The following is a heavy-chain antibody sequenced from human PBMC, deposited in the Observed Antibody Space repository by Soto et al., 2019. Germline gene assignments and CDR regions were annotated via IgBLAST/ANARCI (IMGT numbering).Heavy chain of an antibody. D-gene: IGHD3-10*01. J-gene: IGHJ5*02. CDR2: ISGGGGVST. V-gene: IGHV3-23*01. CDR3: AKDAISMVREVNTWFDP. CDR1: GFTFSCYV. Sequence: EVQLLESGGGLVQPGGSLTLSCAASGFTFSCYVMTWVRQAPGKGLGWVSGISGGGGVSTYYADSVNGRFTNTRDNSMNTLYLQMNRLKAEDTAVYYCAKDAISMVREVNTWFDPWGQGTLVTVSS.